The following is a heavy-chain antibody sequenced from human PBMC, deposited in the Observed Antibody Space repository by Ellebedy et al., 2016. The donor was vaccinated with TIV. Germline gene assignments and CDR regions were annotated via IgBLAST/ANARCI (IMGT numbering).Heavy chain of an antibody. CDR3: ARTFTETLGGSTTHWVLDY. J-gene: IGHJ4*02. Sequence: GSLRLSCTVSGVSINRSYWSWIRPPPGKGLEWIGYVSPGGSTNYSPSFESRVTISVDTSKSQFSLNLKSVTAGDTAVYYCARTFTETLGGSTTHWVLDYWGRGTLVTASS. CDR2: VSPGGST. CDR1: GVSINRSY. V-gene: IGHV4-4*08. D-gene: IGHD2/OR15-2a*01.